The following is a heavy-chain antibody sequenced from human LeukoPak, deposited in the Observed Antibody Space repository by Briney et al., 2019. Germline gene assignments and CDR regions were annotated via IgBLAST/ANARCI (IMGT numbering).Heavy chain of an antibody. V-gene: IGHV1-69*05. D-gene: IGHD1/OR15-1a*01. J-gene: IGHJ4*02. CDR2: IIPIFGTA. Sequence: SVKVSCKASVGTFSSYASCWVRQAPGQGLEWMGGIIPIFGTANYAQKFQGRVTITTDESTSTAYMELSSLRSEDTAVYDCARGHSRTSVNNARIDYWGQGTLVTVSS. CDR1: VGTFSSYA. CDR3: ARGHSRTSVNNARIDY.